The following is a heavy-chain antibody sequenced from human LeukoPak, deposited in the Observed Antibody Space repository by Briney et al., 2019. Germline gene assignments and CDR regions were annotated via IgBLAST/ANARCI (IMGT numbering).Heavy chain of an antibody. J-gene: IGHJ4*02. CDR3: VKGQEVVYTPTFDS. CDR1: GFTVSSNY. V-gene: IGHV3-66*01. D-gene: IGHD2-8*02. Sequence: GGSLRLSCAASGFTVSSNYMSWVRQAPGKGLEWVSVIYSGGSTYYADSVRGRFTISRDNSKNTLYLQMSSLRPEDTAVYYCVKGQEVVYTPTFDSWGRGTVVTVSS. CDR2: IYSGGST.